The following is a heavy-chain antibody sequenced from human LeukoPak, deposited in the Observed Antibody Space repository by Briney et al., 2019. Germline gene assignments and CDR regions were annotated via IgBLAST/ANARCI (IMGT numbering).Heavy chain of an antibody. CDR2: FDHESGET. D-gene: IGHD3-3*01. CDR1: GYTLTELS. V-gene: IGHV1-24*01. J-gene: IGHJ6*03. Sequence: ASVMVSCKVSGYTLTELSMHWVRQAPGKGLEWLGGFDHESGETIYPQNFQGRVTMTEDTSTDTAYMEVSSLRSEDTAVYYCARARGPVRFLEWMGANYYYMDVWGKGTTVTVSS. CDR3: ARARGPVRFLEWMGANYYYMDV.